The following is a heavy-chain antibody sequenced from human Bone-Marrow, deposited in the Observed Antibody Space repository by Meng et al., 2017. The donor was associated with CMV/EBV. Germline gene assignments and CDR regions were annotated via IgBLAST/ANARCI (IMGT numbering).Heavy chain of an antibody. J-gene: IGHJ4*02. CDR2: ISSSSSYI. CDR1: GFTFSSYS. Sequence: GGSLRLSCAASGFTFSSYSMNWVRQAPGKGLEWVASISSSSSYIYYADSVKGRFTISRDNAKNSLYLQMNSLRAEDTAVYYCARGEWSHFDYWGQGTLVTVSS. D-gene: IGHD3-3*01. V-gene: IGHV3-21*01. CDR3: ARGEWSHFDY.